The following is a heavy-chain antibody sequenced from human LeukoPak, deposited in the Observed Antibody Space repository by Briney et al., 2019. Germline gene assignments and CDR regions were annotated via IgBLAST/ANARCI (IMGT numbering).Heavy chain of an antibody. D-gene: IGHD2-2*01. V-gene: IGHV4-34*01. CDR3: ARGVPGYCSSTSCYPFDY. CDR2: FNHSGST. J-gene: IGHJ4*02. Sequence: PSETLFLTCAVYGGSFSGYYWSWIRQPPGKGVEWIGEFNHSGSTNYNPPLKSRVTISVDTSKNQFSLKLSSVTAADTAVYYCARGVPGYCSSTSCYPFDYWGQGTLVTVSS. CDR1: GGSFSGYY.